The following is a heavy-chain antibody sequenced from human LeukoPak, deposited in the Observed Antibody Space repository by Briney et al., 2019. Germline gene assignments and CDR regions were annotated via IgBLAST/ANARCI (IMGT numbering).Heavy chain of an antibody. CDR1: GFTFSSYS. J-gene: IGHJ4*02. D-gene: IGHD6-13*01. V-gene: IGHV3-21*01. CDR3: ARRAAAPYCFDF. CDR2: ISSSSSYI. Sequence: PGGSLRLSCAASGFTFSSYSMNWVRQAPGKGLEWVSSISSSSSYIYYADSVKGRFTISRDNAKNSLYLQMNSLRAEDTAVYYCARRAAAPYCFDFWGQGALVTVSS.